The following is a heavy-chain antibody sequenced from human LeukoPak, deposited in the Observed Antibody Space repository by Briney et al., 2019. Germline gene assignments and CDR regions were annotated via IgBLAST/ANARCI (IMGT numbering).Heavy chain of an antibody. CDR2: IKSKTDGGTT. Sequence: GGSLRLSCAASGFTFSNAWMSWVRQAPGKGLEWVGRIKSKTDGGTTDYAAPVKGRFTISRDDSKNTLYLQMNSLKTEDTAVYYCTTDYGDYDREAFDIRGQGTMVTVSS. D-gene: IGHD4-17*01. V-gene: IGHV3-15*01. CDR3: TTDYGDYDREAFDI. J-gene: IGHJ3*02. CDR1: GFTFSNAW.